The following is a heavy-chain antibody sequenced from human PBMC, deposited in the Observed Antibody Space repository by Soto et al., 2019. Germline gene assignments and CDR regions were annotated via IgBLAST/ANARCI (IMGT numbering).Heavy chain of an antibody. J-gene: IGHJ4*02. CDR2: INPNSGGT. CDR3: ARAYLTGYCVFDY. D-gene: IGHD3-9*01. CDR1: GYTFTGYY. V-gene: IGHV1-2*04. Sequence: ASVKVSCKASGYTFTGYYMHWVRQAPGQGLEWMGWINPNSGGTNYAQKFQGWVTMTRDTSISTAYMELSRLRSDDTAVYYCARAYLTGYCVFDYWGQGTLVTVSS.